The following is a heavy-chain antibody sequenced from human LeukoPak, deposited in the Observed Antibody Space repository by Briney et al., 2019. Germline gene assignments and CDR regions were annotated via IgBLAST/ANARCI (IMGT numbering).Heavy chain of an antibody. CDR2: IRYDGSNK. CDR1: GFTFSRYG. J-gene: IGHJ4*02. Sequence: PGGSLRLSCAASGFTFSRYGMHWVRQAPGKGLEWVAFIRYDGSNKYYADPVKGRFTISRDNSKNTLYLQINSLRAEDTAVYYCAKDGTGWPHKFIDYWGQGTLVTVSS. V-gene: IGHV3-30*02. D-gene: IGHD6-19*01. CDR3: AKDGTGWPHKFIDY.